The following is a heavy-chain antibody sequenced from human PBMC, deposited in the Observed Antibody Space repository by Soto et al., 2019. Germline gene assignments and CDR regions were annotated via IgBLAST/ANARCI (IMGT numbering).Heavy chain of an antibody. CDR1: GFNFSRYW. CDR3: ARDLSSCTSARCYSYYYGMDV. Sequence: GGSLRLSCSASGFNFSRYWTHWVRQVPGRGLMWVSHINSDGSRTTYADSVKGRFTISRDNAKNTLYLQMNSLRAEDTAVYYCARDLSSCTSARCYSYYYGMDVWGQGTTVTVSS. D-gene: IGHD2-2*01. V-gene: IGHV3-74*01. CDR2: INSDGSRT. J-gene: IGHJ6*02.